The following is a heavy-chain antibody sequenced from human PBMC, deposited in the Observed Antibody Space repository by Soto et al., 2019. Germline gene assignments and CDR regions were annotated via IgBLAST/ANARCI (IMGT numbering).Heavy chain of an antibody. D-gene: IGHD2-15*01. CDR3: ARDRRVVVAATSGMDV. J-gene: IGHJ6*02. V-gene: IGHV4-31*03. CDR2: IYYSGST. Sequence: QVQLQKSGPGLVKPSQTLSLTCTVSGGSISSGGYYWSWIRQHPEKGLEWIGYIYYSGSTYYNPSLKRRVTISVDTSKNQFSLKLSSVTAADMAVYYCARDRRVVVAATSGMDVWGQGTTVTVS. CDR1: GGSISSGGYY.